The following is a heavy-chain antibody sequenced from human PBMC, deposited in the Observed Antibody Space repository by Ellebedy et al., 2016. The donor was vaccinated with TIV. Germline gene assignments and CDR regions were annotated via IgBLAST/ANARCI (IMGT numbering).Heavy chain of an antibody. CDR3: VKWGYMYGFRDY. Sequence: GESLKISCSVSGFIFSDYAMHWVRQAPGKGLEYVSAISSDGGSPFYADSVKGRFTISRDNSKNTLYLQMSSLRPEDTAVYYCVKWGYMYGFRDYWGQGTLVTVSS. J-gene: IGHJ4*02. D-gene: IGHD5-18*01. CDR2: ISSDGGSP. V-gene: IGHV3-64D*09. CDR1: GFIFSDYA.